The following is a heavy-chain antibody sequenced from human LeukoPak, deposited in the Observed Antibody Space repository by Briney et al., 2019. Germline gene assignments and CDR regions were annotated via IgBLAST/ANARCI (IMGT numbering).Heavy chain of an antibody. CDR2: INGYNGNV. V-gene: IGHV1-18*01. D-gene: IGHD5-12*01. Sequence: ASVKVSCKASGYTFSNYGISWARQAPGQGLEWMGWINGYNGNVNYVQRLQGRVTMTTDTSTSTAYMELRSLRSDDTAVYYCARSGSGYLRYYFDYWGQGTLVTVSS. CDR3: ARSGSGYLRYYFDY. CDR1: GYTFSNYG. J-gene: IGHJ4*02.